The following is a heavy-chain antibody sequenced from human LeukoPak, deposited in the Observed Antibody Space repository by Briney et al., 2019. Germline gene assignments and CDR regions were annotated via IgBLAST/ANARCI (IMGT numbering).Heavy chain of an antibody. Sequence: ASVKVSCKASGYSFTGYYLHWVRQAPGQGLEWMGWINSNSGDTKFAQKFQGGVTMTRDTSISTAYMELSSLISDDMAVYYCARDQGDYYCTSTSCSGGAFDFWGQGTMVTVSS. CDR1: GYSFTGYY. D-gene: IGHD2-2*01. J-gene: IGHJ3*01. V-gene: IGHV1-2*02. CDR3: ARDQGDYYCTSTSCSGGAFDF. CDR2: INSNSGDT.